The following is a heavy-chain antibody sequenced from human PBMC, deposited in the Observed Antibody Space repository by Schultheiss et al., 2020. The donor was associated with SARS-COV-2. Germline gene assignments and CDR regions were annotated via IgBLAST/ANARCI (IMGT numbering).Heavy chain of an antibody. D-gene: IGHD3-3*02. Sequence: KISCKASGGTFSSYAISWVRQAPGQGLEWMGGIIPIFGTANYAQKFQGRVTITADESTSTAYMELSSLRSEDTAVYYCARSLGARGYYYGMDVWGQGTTVTVSS. V-gene: IGHV1-69*01. CDR1: GGTFSSYA. CDR2: IIPIFGTA. CDR3: ARSLGARGYYYGMDV. J-gene: IGHJ6*02.